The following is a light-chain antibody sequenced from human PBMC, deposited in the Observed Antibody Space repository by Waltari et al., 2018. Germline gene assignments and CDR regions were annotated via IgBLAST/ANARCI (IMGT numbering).Light chain of an antibody. Sequence: QSVLTQPPSASGTPGQRVTISRSGTSSNIGRNSVDWYQQVPGTAPKPLIYSNNPRPPGVPDRFAGSTSGTSASLAISGLQSEDEAEYFCAAWDDRLNLIFGVGTKLTVL. CDR1: SSNIGRNS. V-gene: IGLV1-44*01. J-gene: IGLJ2*01. CDR3: AAWDDRLNLI. CDR2: SNN.